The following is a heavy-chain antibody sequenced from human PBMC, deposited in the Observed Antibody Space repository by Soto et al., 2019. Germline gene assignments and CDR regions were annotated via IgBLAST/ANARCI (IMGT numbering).Heavy chain of an antibody. Sequence: PSETLSLTCTVSGGSISSSSYYWGWIRQPPGKGLEWIGSIYYSGSTYYNPSLKSRVTISVDTSKNQFSLKLSSVTAADTAVYYCARIVHSGWYSSIYYWGQGTLVTVSS. D-gene: IGHD6-19*01. CDR3: ARIVHSGWYSSIYY. J-gene: IGHJ4*02. CDR1: GGSISSSSYY. V-gene: IGHV4-39*01. CDR2: IYYSGST.